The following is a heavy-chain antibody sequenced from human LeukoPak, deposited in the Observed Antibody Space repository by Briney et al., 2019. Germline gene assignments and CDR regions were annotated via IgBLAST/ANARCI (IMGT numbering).Heavy chain of an antibody. CDR1: GGTFSSYT. J-gene: IGHJ4*02. D-gene: IGHD1-26*01. Sequence: AASVKVSCTASGGTFSSYTISWVRQAPGQGLEWMGGIIPIFGTANYAQKFQGRVTITADESTSTAYMELSSLRSEDTAVYYCARETGATKAADYWGQGTLVTVSS. CDR3: ARETGATKAADY. CDR2: IIPIFGTA. V-gene: IGHV1-69*13.